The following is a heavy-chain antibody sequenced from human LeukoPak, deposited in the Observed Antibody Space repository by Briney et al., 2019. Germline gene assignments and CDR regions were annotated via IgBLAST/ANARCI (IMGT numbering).Heavy chain of an antibody. D-gene: IGHD3-10*01. V-gene: IGHV4-59*11. J-gene: IGHJ4*02. Sequence: SETLSLTCTVSGGSISSHYWSWIRQPPGKGLEWIGYIYYSGSTNYNSSLKSRVTISVDTSKNQFSLKLSSVTAADTAVYYCTHSGSYYNEYYFDYWGQGTLVTVSS. CDR3: THSGSYYNEYYFDY. CDR2: IYYSGST. CDR1: GGSISSHY.